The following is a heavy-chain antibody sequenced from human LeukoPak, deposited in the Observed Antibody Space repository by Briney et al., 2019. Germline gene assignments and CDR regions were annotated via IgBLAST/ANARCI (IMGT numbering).Heavy chain of an antibody. Sequence: PSETLSLTCAVYGGSFSGYYWSWIRQPPGKGLEWIGEINHSGSTNYNPSLKSRVTISVDTSKNQFSLKLSSVTAADTAVYYCARQSKGYYGSPYIFDYWGQGTLVTVSS. CDR2: INHSGST. D-gene: IGHD3-10*01. V-gene: IGHV4-34*01. J-gene: IGHJ4*02. CDR3: ARQSKGYYGSPYIFDY. CDR1: GGSFSGYY.